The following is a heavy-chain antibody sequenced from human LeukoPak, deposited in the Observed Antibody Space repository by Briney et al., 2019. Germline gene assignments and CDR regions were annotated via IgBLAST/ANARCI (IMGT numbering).Heavy chain of an antibody. V-gene: IGHV1-24*01. CDR1: GYTLTELS. Sequence: GASVKVSCKVSGYTLTELSMHWVRQVPGKGLEWMGGFDPEDGETIYAQKFQGRVTMTEDTSTDTAYMELSSLRSEDTAVYYCASAYSSSWSFDYWGQGTLVTVSS. CDR2: FDPEDGET. D-gene: IGHD6-13*01. CDR3: ASAYSSSWSFDY. J-gene: IGHJ4*02.